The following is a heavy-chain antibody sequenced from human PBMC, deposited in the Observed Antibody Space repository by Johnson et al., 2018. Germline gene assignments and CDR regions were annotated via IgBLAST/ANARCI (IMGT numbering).Heavy chain of an antibody. CDR2: ISYDGSNK. Sequence: QVQLVQSGGGVVQPGRSLRLSCAASGFTFSSYGMHWVRQAPGKGLEWVAVISYDGSNKYYADSVKGRFTISRDNSKNTLYLQMNSLRAEDTAVYYCAKELYGSGSYYYYYYYYMDVWGKGPTVTVSS. J-gene: IGHJ6*03. V-gene: IGHV3-30*18. CDR1: GFTFSSYG. CDR3: AKELYGSGSYYYYYYYYMDV. D-gene: IGHD3-10*01.